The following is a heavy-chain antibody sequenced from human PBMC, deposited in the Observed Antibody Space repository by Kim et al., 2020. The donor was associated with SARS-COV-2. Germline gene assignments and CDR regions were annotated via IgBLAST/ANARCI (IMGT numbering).Heavy chain of an antibody. J-gene: IGHJ5*02. D-gene: IGHD6-13*01. CDR3: ARKQGIAGGRRIWFDP. CDR1: GGSFSGYY. CDR2: INHSGST. V-gene: IGHV4-34*01. Sequence: SETLSLTCAVYGGSFSGYYWCWIRQPPGKGLEWIGEINHSGSTNYNPSLKSRVTISVDTSKNQFSLKLSSVTAADTAVYYCARKQGIAGGRRIWFDPWGQGTLVTVSS.